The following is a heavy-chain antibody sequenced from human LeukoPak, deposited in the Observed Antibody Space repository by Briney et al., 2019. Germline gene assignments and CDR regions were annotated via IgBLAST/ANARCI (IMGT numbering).Heavy chain of an antibody. D-gene: IGHD2-15*01. J-gene: IGHJ6*02. CDR2: IIPILGIA. V-gene: IGHV1-69*04. CDR3: ARGGYCSGGSCYPTGYYYYGMDV. CDR1: GGTFSSYA. Sequence: SVKVSCKASGGTFSSYAISWVRQAPGQGLEWMGRIIPILGIANYAQKFRGRVTITADKSTSTAYMELSSLRSEDTAVYYCARGGYCSGGSCYPTGYYYYGMDVWGQGTTVTVSS.